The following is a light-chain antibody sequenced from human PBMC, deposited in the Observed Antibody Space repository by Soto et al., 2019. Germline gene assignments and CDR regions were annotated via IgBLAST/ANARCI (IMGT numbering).Light chain of an antibody. CDR1: QSVSSN. J-gene: IGKJ1*01. V-gene: IGKV3-15*01. CDR3: QQYNNWPPWT. CDR2: GAS. Sequence: EIVMTQSPATLSVSPGERATLSCRASQSVSSNLAWYQQKPGKAPRLLIYGASTRATGIPDRFSGSGSGTEFTLTISSLQSEDFAVYYCQQYNNWPPWTFGQGTKVEIK.